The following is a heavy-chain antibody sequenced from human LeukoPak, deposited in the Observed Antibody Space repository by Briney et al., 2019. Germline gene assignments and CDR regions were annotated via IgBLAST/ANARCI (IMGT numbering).Heavy chain of an antibody. CDR2: ISGSNGNT. D-gene: IGHD1-26*01. CDR1: GYTFTRYG. V-gene: IGHV1-18*01. Sequence: ASVKVSCKASGYTFTRYGISWVRQAPGQGLEWMGWISGSNGNTNYAQKFQGRVSMTADTSTSTAYMELRSLRSDDTAVYYCARSGRGTYYYFDLWGQGTLVTVSS. J-gene: IGHJ4*02. CDR3: ARSGRGTYYYFDL.